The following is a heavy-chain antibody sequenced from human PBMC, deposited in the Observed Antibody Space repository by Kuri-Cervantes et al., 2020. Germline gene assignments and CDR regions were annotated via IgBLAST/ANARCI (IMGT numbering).Heavy chain of an antibody. V-gene: IGHV1-69*13. CDR2: IIPIFGTA. CDR1: GGTFSSYA. D-gene: IGHD2-15*01. CDR3: ARDLCSGGSCYFSYFDY. J-gene: IGHJ4*02. Sequence: SVKVSCKASGGTFSSYAISWVRQAPGQGLEWMGRIIPIFGTANYAQKFQGRVTITADESTSTAYMELSSLRSGDTAVYYCARDLCSGGSCYFSYFDYWGQGTLVTVSS.